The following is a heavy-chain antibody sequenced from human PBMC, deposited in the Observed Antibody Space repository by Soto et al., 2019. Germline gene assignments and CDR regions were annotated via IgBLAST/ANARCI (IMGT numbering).Heavy chain of an antibody. CDR1: GGSISSYY. CDR2: IYYSGST. Sequence: PSETLSLTCTVSGGSISSYYWSWIRQPPGKGLEWIGYIYYSGSTNYNPSLKSRVTISVDTSKNQSSLKLSSVTAADTAVYYCARRGGSGSPHDYYYYYMDVWGKGTTVTVSS. CDR3: ARRGGSGSPHDYYYYYMDV. J-gene: IGHJ6*03. V-gene: IGHV4-59*01. D-gene: IGHD3-10*01.